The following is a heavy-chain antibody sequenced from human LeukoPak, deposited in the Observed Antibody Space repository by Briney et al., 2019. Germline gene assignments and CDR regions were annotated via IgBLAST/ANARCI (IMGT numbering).Heavy chain of an antibody. D-gene: IGHD6-13*01. Sequence: GGSLRLSCAASGFTFSSYGMHWVRQAPGKGLEWVAFIRYDGSNKYYADSVKGRFTISRDNSKNTLYLQMNSLRAEDTAVYYCAKDVPIAAAHRDVDYWGQGTLVTVSS. V-gene: IGHV3-30*02. J-gene: IGHJ4*02. CDR3: AKDVPIAAAHRDVDY. CDR1: GFTFSSYG. CDR2: IRYDGSNK.